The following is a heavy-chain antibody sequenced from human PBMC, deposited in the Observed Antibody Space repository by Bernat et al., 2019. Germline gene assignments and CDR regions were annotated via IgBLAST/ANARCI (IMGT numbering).Heavy chain of an antibody. CDR2: IPTSGST. J-gene: IGHJ4*02. CDR1: GVSMSSGFYY. Sequence: QAQLQESGPGLVKPLQTLSLTCTVSGVSMSSGFYYWNWIRQPAGKGLEWSGRIPTSGSTNYNPSLKNRVTISIDTSKHQFSLKLRSVTAADTAMYCCPRGDMGLVGSAYWGQGSLVTVSS. CDR3: PRGDMGLVGSAY. V-gene: IGHV4-61*02. D-gene: IGHD3-10*01.